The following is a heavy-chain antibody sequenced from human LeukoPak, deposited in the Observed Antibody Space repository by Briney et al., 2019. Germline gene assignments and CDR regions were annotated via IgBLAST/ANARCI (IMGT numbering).Heavy chain of an antibody. Sequence: SETLSLTCAVYGGSFSGYYWSWIRQPPGKGLEWIGEINHSGSTNYNPSLKSRVTISVDTSMNQFSLKLSSVTAADTAVYYCARGVSMIVVVIHDWYFDLWGRGTLVTVSS. D-gene: IGHD3-22*01. V-gene: IGHV4-34*01. CDR2: INHSGST. CDR3: ARGVSMIVVVIHDWYFDL. J-gene: IGHJ2*01. CDR1: GGSFSGYY.